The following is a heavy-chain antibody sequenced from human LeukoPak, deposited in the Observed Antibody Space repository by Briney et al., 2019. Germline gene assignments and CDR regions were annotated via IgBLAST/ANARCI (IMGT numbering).Heavy chain of an antibody. J-gene: IGHJ5*02. D-gene: IGHD6-13*01. V-gene: IGHV4-59*01. CDR2: IYYSGST. CDR1: GGSISSYY. Sequence: PSETLSLTCTVSGGSISSYYWSWIRQPPGEGLEWIGYIYYSGSTNYNPSLKSRVTISVDTSKNQFSLKLSSVTAADTAVYYCARGIAAALGDWFDPWGQGTLVTVSS. CDR3: ARGIAAALGDWFDP.